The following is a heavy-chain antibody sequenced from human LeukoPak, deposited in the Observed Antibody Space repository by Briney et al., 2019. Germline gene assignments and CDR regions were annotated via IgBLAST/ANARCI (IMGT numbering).Heavy chain of an antibody. J-gene: IGHJ2*01. CDR1: XGSITNYL. V-gene: IGHV4-59*08. CDR3: ARLGRTSYWYFDL. CDR2: IYYSGST. D-gene: IGHD2-2*01. Sequence: SETLSPTSTVPXGSITNYLWSWIRPPPRKGLKGIGYIYYSGSTNYNPSLKSRVTISVDTSKNQFSLKLSSVTAADTAVYYCARLGRTSYWYFDLWGRGTLVTVSS.